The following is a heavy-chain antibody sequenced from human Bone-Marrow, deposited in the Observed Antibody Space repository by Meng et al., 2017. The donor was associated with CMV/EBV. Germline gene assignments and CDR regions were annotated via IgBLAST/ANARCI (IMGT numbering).Heavy chain of an antibody. V-gene: IGHV1-18*01. J-gene: IGHJ6*02. CDR2: ISAYNGNT. CDR3: ARDPPGGYCSSTSCYNFSYYYYGMDV. D-gene: IGHD2-2*02. Sequence: ASVKVSCKASSYTFTSYGISWVRQAPGQGLEWMGWISAYNGNTNYAQKLQGRVTMTTDTSTSTAYMELRSLRSDDTAVYYCARDPPGGYCSSTSCYNFSYYYYGMDVWGQGTTVTVSS. CDR1: SYTFTSYG.